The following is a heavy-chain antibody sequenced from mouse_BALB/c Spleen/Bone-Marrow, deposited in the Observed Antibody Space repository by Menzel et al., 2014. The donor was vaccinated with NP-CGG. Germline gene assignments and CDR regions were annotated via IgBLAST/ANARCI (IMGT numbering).Heavy chain of an antibody. J-gene: IGHJ4*01. V-gene: IGHV5-9-4*01. CDR3: ARSPQRDYAMDY. D-gene: IGHD3-2*02. CDR2: ISSGGSYT. CDR1: GFTFSSYA. Sequence: EVQVVESGGGLVKPGGSLKLSCAASGFTFSSYAMSWVRQSPEKGLEWVAEISSGGSYTYYPDTVTGRFTISRDNAKNTLYLEMSSLRSEDTAMYYCARSPQRDYAMDYWGQGTSVTVSS.